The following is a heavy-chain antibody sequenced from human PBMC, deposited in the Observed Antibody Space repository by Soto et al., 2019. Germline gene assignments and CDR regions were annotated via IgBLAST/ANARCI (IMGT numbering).Heavy chain of an antibody. CDR2: ISGSGGST. CDR3: ATLLGYCSSTSCYTPDY. Sequence: GGSLRLSCAASGFTFSSYAMSWVRQAPGKGLEWVSAISGSGGSTYYADSVKGRFTISRDNSKNTLYLQMNSLRAEDTAVYYCATLLGYCSSTSCYTPDYWGQGTLVTVSS. V-gene: IGHV3-23*01. J-gene: IGHJ4*02. D-gene: IGHD2-2*02. CDR1: GFTFSSYA.